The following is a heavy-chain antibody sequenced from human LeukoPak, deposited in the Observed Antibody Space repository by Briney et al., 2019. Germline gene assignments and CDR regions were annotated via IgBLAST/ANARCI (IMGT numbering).Heavy chain of an antibody. Sequence: PGGSLRLSCAASGFTFSYYGMHWVRQAPGKGLEWVSFIRYDGSNEYYSDSVKGRFTISRDNSKNTLYLQMHSLRLEDTALYYCAKGGGYTYGYFIDYWGQGSLVTVSS. J-gene: IGHJ4*02. CDR1: GFTFSYYG. CDR2: IRYDGSNE. D-gene: IGHD5-18*01. CDR3: AKGGGYTYGYFIDY. V-gene: IGHV3-30*02.